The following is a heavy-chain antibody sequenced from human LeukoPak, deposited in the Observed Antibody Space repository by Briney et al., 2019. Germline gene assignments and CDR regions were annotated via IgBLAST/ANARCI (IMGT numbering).Heavy chain of an antibody. CDR3: AKEGDYTKGYYYYMDV. D-gene: IGHD4-11*01. Sequence: PGGSLRLSCAASGFTFSIYAMSWVRQAPGKGLEWVSAISGSGGSTYYADSVKGRFTISRDNSKNTLYLQMNSLRAEDTAVYYCAKEGDYTKGYYYYMDVWGKGTTVTVSS. CDR1: GFTFSIYA. CDR2: ISGSGGST. V-gene: IGHV3-23*01. J-gene: IGHJ6*03.